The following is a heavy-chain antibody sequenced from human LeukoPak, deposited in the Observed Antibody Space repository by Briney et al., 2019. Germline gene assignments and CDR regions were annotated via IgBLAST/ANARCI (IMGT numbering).Heavy chain of an antibody. D-gene: IGHD2-2*01. CDR3: ARTNAWHPGDY. CDR1: GFMFSSYW. V-gene: IGHV3-7*01. J-gene: IGHJ4*02. Sequence: GGSLRLSCAASGFMFSSYWMTCVRQAPGKGLEWVANINQDGSIRYYVGSVQGRFTISRDNAKNSLYLQMYSLRAEDTAVYYCARTNAWHPGDYWGQGTLVTVSS. CDR2: INQDGSIR.